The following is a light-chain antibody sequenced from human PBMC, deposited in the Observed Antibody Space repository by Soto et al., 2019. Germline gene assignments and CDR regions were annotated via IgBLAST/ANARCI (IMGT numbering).Light chain of an antibody. J-gene: IGLJ3*02. CDR1: SGHSSYA. CDR3: QTWGTGHWV. CDR2: LNSDGSH. V-gene: IGLV4-69*01. Sequence: QSVLTQSPSASASLGASVKLTCTLSSGHSSYAIGWHQQQPEKGPRYLMKLNSDGSHSKGDGIPDRFSGSSSGAERYLTISSLQSEDEADYYCQTWGTGHWVFGGGTKVTVL.